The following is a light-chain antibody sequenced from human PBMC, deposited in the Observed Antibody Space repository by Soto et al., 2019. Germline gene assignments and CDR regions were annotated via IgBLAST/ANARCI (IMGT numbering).Light chain of an antibody. V-gene: IGLV4-69*01. CDR2: LNRDDSH. CDR1: SRHSDYA. CDR3: PSGDTVVV. Sequence: QLVLTQSPSASASLGHSVKLTCTLSSRHSDYAIEGHQQQPDKGHRFLMQLNRDDSHNQGDGIPDRFSGSTSGAECFLTSSSLHADDEDDYYCPSGDTVVVFGGGTKLTVL. J-gene: IGLJ2*01.